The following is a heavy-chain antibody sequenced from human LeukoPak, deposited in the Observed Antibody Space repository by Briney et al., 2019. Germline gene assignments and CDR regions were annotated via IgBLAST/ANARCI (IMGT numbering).Heavy chain of an antibody. CDR1: GYTFTSYG. CDR3: ARVNHLGYCSSTSCSYAFDI. J-gene: IGHJ3*02. V-gene: IGHV1-18*01. CDR2: ISAYNGNT. D-gene: IGHD2-2*01. Sequence: ASVKVSCKASGYTFTSYGISWVRQAPGQGLEWMGWISAYNGNTNYAQKLQGTVTMTTDTSTSTAYMELRSLRSDDTAVYYCARVNHLGYCSSTSCSYAFDIWGQGTMVTVSS.